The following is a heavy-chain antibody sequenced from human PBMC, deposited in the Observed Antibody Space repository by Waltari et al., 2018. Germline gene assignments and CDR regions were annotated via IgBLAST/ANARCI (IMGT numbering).Heavy chain of an antibody. CDR2: IIPIFGTA. Sequence: QVQLVQSGAEVKKPGSSVQVSCKASGATFSSYAISWVRQAPGQGLEWMGGIIPIFGTANYAQKFQGRVTITADESTSTAYMELSSLRSEDTAVYYCARVRESYYDSSGPYYYYGMDVWGQGTTVTVSS. V-gene: IGHV1-69*13. D-gene: IGHD3-22*01. J-gene: IGHJ6*02. CDR3: ARVRESYYDSSGPYYYYGMDV. CDR1: GATFSSYA.